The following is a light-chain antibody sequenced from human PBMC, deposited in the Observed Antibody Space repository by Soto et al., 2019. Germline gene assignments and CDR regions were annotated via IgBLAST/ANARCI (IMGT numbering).Light chain of an antibody. CDR1: QDIRGA. CDR2: DVS. Sequence: AIQLTQSPSSLSASVGDRVTITCRASQDIRGALAWYQQKPGKPPKLLIFDVSSLQSGVPSRFSGSGSVTDFTLTIISLQPEDFATYYCQQFNTYPITFGQGTRLEIK. J-gene: IGKJ5*01. V-gene: IGKV1-13*02. CDR3: QQFNTYPIT.